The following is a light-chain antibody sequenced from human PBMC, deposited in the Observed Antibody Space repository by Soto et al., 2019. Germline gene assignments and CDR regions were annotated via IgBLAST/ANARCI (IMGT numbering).Light chain of an antibody. V-gene: IGKV3-20*01. CDR3: QQYTDLPRT. CDR2: GPS. J-gene: IGKJ1*01. CDR1: RSVRKNS. Sequence: EIVLTQSPGTLSLSPGERAPLSGRASRSVRKNSLAWFQQKPGQAPRLLIYGPSTRATGIPDRFSGSGSGTDFTLTITRLEPEDFAVYYCQQYTDLPRTFGQGTKVEIK.